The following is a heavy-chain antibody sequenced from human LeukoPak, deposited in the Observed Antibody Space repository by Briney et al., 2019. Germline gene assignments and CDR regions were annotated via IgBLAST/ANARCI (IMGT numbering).Heavy chain of an antibody. D-gene: IGHD1-1*01. CDR1: GDTLTELS. CDR3: AADQRYNNNRQNDY. Sequence: GASVKVSCKVSGDTLTELSMHWVRQAPGKGLEWMGGFDPDDGESIYAQKSQGRVTMTEDTSTDTAYMELSSLRSEDTAVYYCAADQRYNNNRQNDYWGQGTLVTVSS. CDR2: FDPDDGES. J-gene: IGHJ4*02. V-gene: IGHV1-24*01.